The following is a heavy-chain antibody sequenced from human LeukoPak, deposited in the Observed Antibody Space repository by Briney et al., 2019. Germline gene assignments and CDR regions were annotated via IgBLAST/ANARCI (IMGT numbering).Heavy chain of an antibody. CDR1: GDTISGFS. V-gene: IGHV4-4*07. Sequence: SETLSLTCTVFGDTISGFSWSWIRQPAGKGLEWIGRIYSSGSTNYSPPLRSRVTMSVDTKNQFSLKVNSVTAADTAVYYCARDRAGFFDDWGQGTLVTVSS. J-gene: IGHJ4*02. CDR3: ARDRAGFFDD. D-gene: IGHD6-13*01. CDR2: IYSSGST.